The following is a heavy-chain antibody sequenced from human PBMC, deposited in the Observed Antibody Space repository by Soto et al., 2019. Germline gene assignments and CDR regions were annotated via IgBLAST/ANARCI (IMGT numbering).Heavy chain of an antibody. Sequence: GGSLRLSCAASGFTVSSNYMSWVRQAPGKGLEWVSVIYSGGSTYYADSVKGRFTISRDNSKNTLYLQMNSLRAEDTAVYYCAKGKNEYYDILTGYYSPYYFDYWGQGTLVTVSS. J-gene: IGHJ4*02. CDR2: IYSGGST. CDR3: AKGKNEYYDILTGYYSPYYFDY. V-gene: IGHV3-66*01. CDR1: GFTVSSNY. D-gene: IGHD3-9*01.